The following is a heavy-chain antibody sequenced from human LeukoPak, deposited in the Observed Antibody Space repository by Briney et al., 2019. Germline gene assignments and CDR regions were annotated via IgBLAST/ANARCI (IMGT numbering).Heavy chain of an antibody. CDR3: ARHGTASFGELYKTDYYYYYGMDV. J-gene: IGHJ6*02. V-gene: IGHV1-69*04. CDR2: IIPILGIA. D-gene: IGHD3-10*01. Sequence: SVKVSCKASGGTFSSYAISWVRQAPGQGLEWMGRIIPILGIANYAQKFQGRVTITADKSTSTAYMELSSLRSEDTAVYYCARHGTASFGELYKTDYYYYYGMDVWGQGTTVTVSS. CDR1: GGTFSSYA.